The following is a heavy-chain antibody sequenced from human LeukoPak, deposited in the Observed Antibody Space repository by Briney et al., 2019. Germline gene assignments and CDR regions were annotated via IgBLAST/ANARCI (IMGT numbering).Heavy chain of an antibody. J-gene: IGHJ6*03. D-gene: IGHD6-13*01. V-gene: IGHV1-69*13. Sequence: SVKVSCKASGGTFSSYAISWVRQAPGQGLEWMGGIIPIFGTANYAQKFQGRVTITADESTSTAYMELSSLRSKDTAVYYCAEHQLSSYYMDVWGKGTTVTVSS. CDR1: GGTFSSYA. CDR2: IIPIFGTA. CDR3: AEHQLSSYYMDV.